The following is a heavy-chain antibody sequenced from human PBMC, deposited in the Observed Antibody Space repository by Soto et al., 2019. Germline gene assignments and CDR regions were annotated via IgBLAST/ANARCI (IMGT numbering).Heavy chain of an antibody. CDR1: GGSISSGGYY. D-gene: IGHD4-17*01. CDR2: IYYSGST. CDR3: ARVSTYGDPVGVNYYYGMDV. J-gene: IGHJ6*02. V-gene: IGHV4-31*03. Sequence: QVQLQESGPGLVKPSQTLSLTCTVSGGSISSGGYYWSWIRQHRGKGLEWIGYIYYSGSTYYNPSLKSGVTITVDMSKIQISLRLSSVSAAGTAVYYCARVSTYGDPVGVNYYYGMDVWGQGTTVTVSS.